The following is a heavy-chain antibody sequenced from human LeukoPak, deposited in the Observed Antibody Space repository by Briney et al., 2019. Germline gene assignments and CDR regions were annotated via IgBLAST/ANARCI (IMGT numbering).Heavy chain of an antibody. CDR2: ISSSGSTI. J-gene: IGHJ6*02. CDR1: GFTFSSYE. D-gene: IGHD3-9*01. CDR3: AKLPLRYFDWLFHYGMDV. V-gene: IGHV3-48*03. Sequence: QVGGSLRLSCAASGFTFSSYEMNWVRQAPGKGLEWVSYISSSGSTIYYADSLKGQFTISRDNPKNSLYLQMNSLRAEDTAVYYCAKLPLRYFDWLFHYGMDVWGQGTTVTVSS.